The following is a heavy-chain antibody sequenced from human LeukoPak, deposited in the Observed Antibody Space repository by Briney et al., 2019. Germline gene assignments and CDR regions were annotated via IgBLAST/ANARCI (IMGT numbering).Heavy chain of an antibody. CDR2: IYYSGTT. V-gene: IGHV4-59*08. J-gene: IGHJ4*02. CDR3: ARGSQNYYNPFDN. CDR1: GGSINSYY. D-gene: IGHD3-10*01. Sequence: SETLSLTCTVSGGSINSYYWSWIRQPPGKGLEWIGYIYYSGTTNYNPSLKSRVTISVDASKNQFSLKISSVTAADTALYFCARGSQNYYNPFDNWGQGTLVTVSS.